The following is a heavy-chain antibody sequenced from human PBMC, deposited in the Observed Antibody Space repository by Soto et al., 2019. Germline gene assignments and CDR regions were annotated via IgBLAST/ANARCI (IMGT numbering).Heavy chain of an antibody. J-gene: IGHJ4*02. CDR3: ARTVGTSGDYFDY. D-gene: IGHD3-10*01. Sequence: PSETLSLTCAVSGGSISSSNWWSWVRQPPGKGLEWIGEIYHSGSTNYNPSLKSRVTISVDTSKNQFSLKLSSVTAADTAVYYCARTVGTSGDYFDYWGQGTLVTVSS. CDR1: GGSISSSNW. CDR2: IYHSGST. V-gene: IGHV4-4*02.